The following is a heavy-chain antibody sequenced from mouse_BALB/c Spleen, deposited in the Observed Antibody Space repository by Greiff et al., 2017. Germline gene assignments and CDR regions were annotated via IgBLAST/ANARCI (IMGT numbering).Heavy chain of an antibody. V-gene: IGHV1-12*01. CDR3: ARVWVKYGYGAMDY. Sequence: LQQPGAELVKPGASVKMSCKASGYTFTSYNMHWVKQTPGQGLEWIGAIYPGNGDTSYNQKFKGKATLTADKSSSTAYMQLSSLTSEDSAVYYCARVWVKYGYGAMDYWGQGTSVTVSS. J-gene: IGHJ4*01. CDR1: GYTFTSYN. CDR2: IYPGNGDT. D-gene: IGHD1-2*01.